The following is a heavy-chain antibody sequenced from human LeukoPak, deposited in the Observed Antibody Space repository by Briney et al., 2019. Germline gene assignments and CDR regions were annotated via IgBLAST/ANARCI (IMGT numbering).Heavy chain of an antibody. D-gene: IGHD3-10*01. CDR2: IYYRGSI. CDR3: SRERGEGAYGAFDI. V-gene: IGHV4-39*02. CDR1: GGSISSSSSY. J-gene: IGHJ3*02. Sequence: PSETLSLMCSVSGGSISSSSSYGGWIRQPPGRGLEWNESIYYRGSIFENPALQSQVTISVDTYNNQFSLKLNSETAADAAVDDCSRERGEGAYGAFDIWGQGTMVTVSS.